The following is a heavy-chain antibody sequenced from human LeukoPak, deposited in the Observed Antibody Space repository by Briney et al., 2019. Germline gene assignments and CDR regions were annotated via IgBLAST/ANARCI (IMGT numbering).Heavy chain of an antibody. V-gene: IGHV3-30*04. J-gene: IGHJ4*02. D-gene: IGHD4-17*01. CDR3: ARDQGDYGDHVLDY. CDR2: ISYDGSNK. Sequence: GRSLRLSCAASGVTFSSYAMHWVRQAPGKGLEWVAVISYDGSNKYYADSVKGRFTISRDNSKNTLYLQMNSLRAEDTAVYCCARDQGDYGDHVLDYWGQGTLVTVSS. CDR1: GVTFSSYA.